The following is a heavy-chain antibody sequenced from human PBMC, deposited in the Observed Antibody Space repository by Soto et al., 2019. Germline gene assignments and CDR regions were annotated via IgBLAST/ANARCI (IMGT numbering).Heavy chain of an antibody. CDR3: AREIAAAYDY. V-gene: IGHV4-31*03. CDR1: GGSISSGGYY. J-gene: IGHJ4*02. Sequence: TLSLTCTVSGGSISSGGYYWSWIRQHPGKGLEWIGYIYYSGSTYYNPSLKSRVTISVDTSKNQFSLKLSSVTAADTAVYYCAREIAAAYDYWGQGTLVTVSS. D-gene: IGHD6-13*01. CDR2: IYYSGST.